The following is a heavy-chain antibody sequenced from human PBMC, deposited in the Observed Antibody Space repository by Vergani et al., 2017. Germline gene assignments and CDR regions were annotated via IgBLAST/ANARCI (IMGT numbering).Heavy chain of an antibody. CDR3: TTGQYDFWSGYHAS. CDR1: GFTFSGSA. D-gene: IGHD3-3*01. Sequence: EVQLLESGGGLVQPGGSLRLSCAASGFTFSGSAMHWVRQASGKGLEWVGRIRSKANSYATAYAASVKGRFTISRDDSKNTAYLQMNSLKTEDTAVHYCTTGQYDFWSGYHASWGQGTLVTVSS. CDR2: IRSKANSYAT. V-gene: IGHV3-73*01. J-gene: IGHJ5*02.